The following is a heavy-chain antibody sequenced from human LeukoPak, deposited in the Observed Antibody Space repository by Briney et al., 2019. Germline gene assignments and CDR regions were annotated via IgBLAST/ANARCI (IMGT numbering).Heavy chain of an antibody. Sequence: SETLSLTCAVYGGSFSTYYWNWIRQPPGKELEWIGQINPSGTTNYTPSLKSRVTMSVDTSKKQVSLKLSSVTDADTAVYYCARVDKAMSAFDPWGQGTLVTVSS. CDR2: INPSGTT. V-gene: IGHV4-34*01. CDR3: ARVDKAMSAFDP. D-gene: IGHD5-18*01. J-gene: IGHJ5*02. CDR1: GGSFSTYY.